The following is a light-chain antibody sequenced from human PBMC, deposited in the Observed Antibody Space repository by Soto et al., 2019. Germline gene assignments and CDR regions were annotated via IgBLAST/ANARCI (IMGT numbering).Light chain of an antibody. CDR2: GAS. V-gene: IGKV3-15*01. CDR3: QERSKWPLYT. Sequence: EIVMTQSPTTLSVSPGERATLSCRASQSVGSKLIWYQHKPGQAPRLLIYGASARATGIPARFSGSGSGTEFTLTISSVQSEDSANYYCQERSKWPLYTFGQGTKLEIK. CDR1: QSVGSK. J-gene: IGKJ2*01.